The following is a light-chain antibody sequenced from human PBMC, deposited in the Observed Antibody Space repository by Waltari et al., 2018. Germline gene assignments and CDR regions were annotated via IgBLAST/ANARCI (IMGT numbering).Light chain of an antibody. CDR2: KAS. Sequence: DIQMTQSPSTLSASVGDRVTITCRASQSISSWLAWYQQKPGKAPKLLTYKASSLESGVPSRFSGSGSGTEFTLTISSLQPDDFATYYCQQYNSYPGTFGQGTKLEIK. V-gene: IGKV1-5*03. CDR1: QSISSW. CDR3: QQYNSYPGT. J-gene: IGKJ2*01.